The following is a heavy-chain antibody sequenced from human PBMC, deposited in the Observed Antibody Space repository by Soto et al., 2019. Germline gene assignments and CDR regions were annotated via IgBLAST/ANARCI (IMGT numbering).Heavy chain of an antibody. CDR1: GFTFSSYA. V-gene: IGHV3-23*01. J-gene: IGHJ4*02. D-gene: IGHD5-12*01. Sequence: GGSLRLSCAASGFTFSSYAMSWVRQAPGKGLEWVSAISGSGGSTYYADSVKGRFTISRDNSKNTLYLQMNSLRAEDTAVYYCAKDPPRYSGYDYSFDYWGQGTLVTVS. CDR3: AKDPPRYSGYDYSFDY. CDR2: ISGSGGST.